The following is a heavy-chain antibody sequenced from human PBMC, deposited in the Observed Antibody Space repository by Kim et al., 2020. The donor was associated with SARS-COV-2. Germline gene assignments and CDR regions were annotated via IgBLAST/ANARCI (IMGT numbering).Heavy chain of an antibody. CDR2: ISWNSGSI. D-gene: IGHD5-18*01. CDR1: GFTFDDYA. CDR3: AKGQDTAMARPIDY. J-gene: IGHJ4*02. V-gene: IGHV3-9*01. Sequence: GGSLRLSCAASGFTFDDYAMHWVRQAPGKGLEWVSGISWNSGSIGYADSVKGRFTISRDNAKNSLYLQINSLRAEDTALYYCAKGQDTAMARPIDYWGQGTLVTVSS.